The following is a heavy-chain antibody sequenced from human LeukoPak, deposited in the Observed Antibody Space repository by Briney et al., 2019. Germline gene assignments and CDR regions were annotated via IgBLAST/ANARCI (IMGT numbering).Heavy chain of an antibody. V-gene: IGHV4-30-4*08. CDR2: IYYSGST. D-gene: IGHD2-2*01. CDR3: ARADSVVVPAATSGAFDI. Sequence: SETLSLTCTVSGGAISSGDYYWSWIRQPPGKGLEWSGYIYYSGSTYYNPSLKSRVTISLDTSKNQFSLKLSSVTAADTAVYYCARADSVVVPAATSGAFDIWGQGTMVTVSS. CDR1: GGAISSGDYY. J-gene: IGHJ3*02.